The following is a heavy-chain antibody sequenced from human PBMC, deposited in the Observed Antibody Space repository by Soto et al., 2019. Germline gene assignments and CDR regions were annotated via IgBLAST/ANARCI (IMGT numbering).Heavy chain of an antibody. CDR3: ARGGSSSWYLPFDY. J-gene: IGHJ4*02. V-gene: IGHV3-30-3*01. Sequence: VQLVESGGGVVQPGRSLRLSCAASGFTFSSYAMHWVRQAPGKGLEWVAVISYDGTNKYYADSVKGRVTMSRDNSKNTLYLQMNSLRAEDTAVYYCARGGSSSWYLPFDYWGQGTLVTVSS. CDR2: ISYDGTNK. CDR1: GFTFSSYA. D-gene: IGHD6-13*01.